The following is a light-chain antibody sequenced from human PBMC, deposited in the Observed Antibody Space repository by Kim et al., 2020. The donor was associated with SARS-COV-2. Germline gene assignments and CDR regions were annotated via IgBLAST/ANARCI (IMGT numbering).Light chain of an antibody. CDR2: EDN. J-gene: IGLJ3*02. Sequence: GTTVTISSPRSSGSIASNYVQGYQQRPGSAPTTVIYEDNQRPSGVPDRFSGSIDSSSNSASLTISGLKTKDEADYYCQSYDSSNQVFGGGTQLTVL. V-gene: IGLV6-57*03. CDR3: QSYDSSNQV. CDR1: SGSIASNY.